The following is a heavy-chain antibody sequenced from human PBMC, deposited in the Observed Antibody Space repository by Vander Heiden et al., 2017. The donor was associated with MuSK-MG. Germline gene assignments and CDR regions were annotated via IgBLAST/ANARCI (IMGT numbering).Heavy chain of an antibody. D-gene: IGHD6-13*01. V-gene: IGHV3-15*01. CDR1: GVTFSNAW. CDR2: IKSKTDGGTT. Sequence: EVQLVESGGGWVKPGGSLRISCADSGVTFSNAWMSWVRQPPGKGLEGVGRIKSKTDGGTTDYAAPVKGRFTISRDDSKNTLYLQMNSLKTEDTAVYYCTTSSWYIYYYGMDVWGQGTTVTVSS. J-gene: IGHJ6*02. CDR3: TTSSWYIYYYGMDV.